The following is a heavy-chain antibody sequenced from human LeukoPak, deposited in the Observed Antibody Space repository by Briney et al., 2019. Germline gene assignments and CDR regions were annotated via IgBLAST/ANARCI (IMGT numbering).Heavy chain of an antibody. V-gene: IGHV3-21*01. D-gene: IGHD2-15*01. CDR3: ARASVVVVAAALDY. Sequence: GGSLRLSCAASGFTFSSYSMNWVRQAPGKGLEWVSSISSSSSYIYYADSVKGRFTISRDNAKNSLYLQMNNLRAEDTAVYYCARASVVVVAAALDYWGQGTLSPSPQ. CDR1: GFTFSSYS. CDR2: ISSSSSYI. J-gene: IGHJ4*02.